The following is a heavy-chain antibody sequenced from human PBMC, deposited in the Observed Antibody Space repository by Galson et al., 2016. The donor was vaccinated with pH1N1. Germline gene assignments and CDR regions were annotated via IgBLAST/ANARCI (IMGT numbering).Heavy chain of an antibody. V-gene: IGHV1-2*04. J-gene: IGHJ4*02. Sequence: SVKVSCKASGYTFTGHYIHWVRQVPGQGLEWMGWINPDSGGTKYAQKFQGWVTMTRDTSISATYMELSRLRSDDTAIYYCARLPDIRGWPFDYWGQGILVTVSS. CDR1: GYTFTGHY. CDR2: INPDSGGT. D-gene: IGHD3-22*01. CDR3: ARLPDIRGWPFDY.